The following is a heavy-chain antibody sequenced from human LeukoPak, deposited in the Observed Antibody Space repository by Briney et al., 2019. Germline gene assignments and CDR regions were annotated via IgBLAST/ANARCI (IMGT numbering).Heavy chain of an antibody. J-gene: IGHJ4*02. CDR3: APFSSRY. V-gene: IGHV3-7*01. CDR1: GFALSGDW. CDR2: IKQDGSEK. Sequence: GGSLRLSCAASGFALSGDWMSWVRQAPGKGLEWVANIKQDGSEKYYVDSVKGRFTISRDNAKNSLYLQMNSLRAEDTAVYYCAPFSSRYWGQGTLVTVSS. D-gene: IGHD6-13*01.